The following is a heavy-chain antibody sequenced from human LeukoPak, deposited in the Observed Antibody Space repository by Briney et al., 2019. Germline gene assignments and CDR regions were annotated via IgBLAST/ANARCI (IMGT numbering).Heavy chain of an antibody. CDR1: GYTFTSFG. CDR2: ISTYNGNT. D-gene: IGHD2-15*01. Sequence: ASVKVSCKASGYTFTSFGISWVRQAPGQGLEWMGLISTYNGNTHYAQNLQGRVTLTTDTSTSTAYMDLRSLRSDDTAVYYCARDLTPVSGTLNYWGQGTLVTVSS. V-gene: IGHV1-18*01. J-gene: IGHJ4*02. CDR3: ARDLTPVSGTLNY.